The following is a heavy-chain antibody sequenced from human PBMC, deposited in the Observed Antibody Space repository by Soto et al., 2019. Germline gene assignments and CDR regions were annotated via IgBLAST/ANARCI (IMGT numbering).Heavy chain of an antibody. CDR2: ITYNGFRT. V-gene: IGHV3-23*01. CDR3: VNRGVAAQFDC. D-gene: IGHD2-15*01. Sequence: GGSLRLSCAASGFTFSDYDMTWVRQAPGKGLEWVSSITYNGFRTFYADSVKGRFTISRDNSKNTLSLQMDSLRAEDTAVYYCVNRGVAAQFDCWGQGTLVTVSS. CDR1: GFTFSDYD. J-gene: IGHJ4*01.